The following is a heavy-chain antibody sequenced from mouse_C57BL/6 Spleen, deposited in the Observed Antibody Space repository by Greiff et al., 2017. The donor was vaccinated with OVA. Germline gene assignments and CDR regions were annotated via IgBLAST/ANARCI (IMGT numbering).Heavy chain of an antibody. CDR3: ARGSYYGSSPLDY. CDR1: GYSITSGYY. V-gene: IGHV3-6*01. CDR2: ISYDGSN. D-gene: IGHD1-1*01. Sequence: EVQRVESGPGLVKPSQSLSLTCSVTGYSITSGYYWNWIRQFPGNKLEWMGYISYDGSNNYNPSLKNRISITRDTSKNQFFLKLNSVTTEDTATYYCARGSYYGSSPLDYWGQGTTLTVSS. J-gene: IGHJ2*01.